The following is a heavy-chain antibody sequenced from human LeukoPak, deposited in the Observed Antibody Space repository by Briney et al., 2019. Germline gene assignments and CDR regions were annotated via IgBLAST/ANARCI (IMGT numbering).Heavy chain of an antibody. V-gene: IGHV1-24*01. CDR3: ATELGYCSSTSCPLGY. J-gene: IGHJ4*02. CDR1: GYTLTELS. Sequence: GASVKVSCKVSGYTLTELSMHCVRQAPGKGLEWMGGFDPEDGEIIYAQKFQGRVTMTEDTSTDTAYMELSSLRSEDTAVYYCATELGYCSSTSCPLGYWGQGTLVTVSS. CDR2: FDPEDGEI. D-gene: IGHD2-2*01.